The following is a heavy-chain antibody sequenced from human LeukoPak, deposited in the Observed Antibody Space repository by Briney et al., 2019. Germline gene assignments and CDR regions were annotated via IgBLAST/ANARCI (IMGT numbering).Heavy chain of an antibody. V-gene: IGHV3-7*05. CDR3: ARVGPYCSGTSCYVDY. J-gene: IGHJ4*02. CDR2: INPDGSAK. Sequence: GGSLRLSCAASGFTFSSYWMTWVRQAPGKGLEWVAVINPDGSAKYYEDFVKGRFTISRDNAKNSLYLQMNSLRVEDTAVYYCARVGPYCSGTSCYVDYWGQGTLVTVSS. CDR1: GFTFSSYW. D-gene: IGHD2-2*01.